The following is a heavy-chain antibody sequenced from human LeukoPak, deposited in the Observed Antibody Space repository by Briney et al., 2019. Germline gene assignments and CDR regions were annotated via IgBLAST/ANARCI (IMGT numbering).Heavy chain of an antibody. CDR1: GFTFSSYS. V-gene: IGHV3-21*01. Sequence: GGSLRLSCAASGFTFSSYSMNWVRQAPGKGLEWVSSISSSSSYICYADSVKGRFTISRDNAKNSLYLQMNSLRAEDTAVYYCTRDGDYDILTGYYTYYFDYWGQGTLVTVSS. D-gene: IGHD3-9*01. CDR2: ISSSSSYI. J-gene: IGHJ4*02. CDR3: TRDGDYDILTGYYTYYFDY.